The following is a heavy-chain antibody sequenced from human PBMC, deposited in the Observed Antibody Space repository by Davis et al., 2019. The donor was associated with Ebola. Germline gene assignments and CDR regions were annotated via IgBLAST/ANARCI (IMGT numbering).Heavy chain of an antibody. V-gene: IGHV4-4*02. CDR2: IYHSGST. CDR1: GGSISSSNW. CDR3: ASLGYCSSTSCYGSNYYYYGMDV. Sequence: MPSETLSLTCAVSGGSISSSNWWSWVRQPPGKGLEWIGEIYHSGSTNYNPSLKSRVTISVDKSKNQFSLKLSSVTAADTAVYYCASLGYCSSTSCYGSNYYYYGMDVWGQGTTVTVSS. D-gene: IGHD2-2*01. J-gene: IGHJ6*02.